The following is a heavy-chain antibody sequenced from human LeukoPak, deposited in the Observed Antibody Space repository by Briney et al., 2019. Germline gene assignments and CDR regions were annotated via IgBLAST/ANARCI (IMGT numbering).Heavy chain of an antibody. CDR2: IKQDGSEK. D-gene: IGHD3-10*01. Sequence: GGSLRLSCAASGFTFSSYWMSWVRQAPGRGLEWVANIKQDGSEKYYVDSVKGRFTISRDNAKNSLYLQMNSLRAEDTAVYYCARDLSMVRGPGWFDPWGQGTLVTVSS. CDR3: ARDLSMVRGPGWFDP. V-gene: IGHV3-7*01. J-gene: IGHJ5*02. CDR1: GFTFSSYW.